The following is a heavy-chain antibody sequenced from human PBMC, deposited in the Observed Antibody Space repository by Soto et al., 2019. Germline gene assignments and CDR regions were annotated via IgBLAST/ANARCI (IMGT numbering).Heavy chain of an antibody. V-gene: IGHV1-3*01. CDR2: MNADNGDT. Sequence: QVQLVQSGAEVKKPGASVKVSCKASGYTFTSYAIYWVRQAPGQRLEWMGWMNADNGDTKHSQKFQGRVTITRDTSESTAYMELSSLTSEDTAVYYCARAASHPDYWGQGTLVTVSS. CDR1: GYTFTSYA. CDR3: ARAASHPDY. J-gene: IGHJ4*02.